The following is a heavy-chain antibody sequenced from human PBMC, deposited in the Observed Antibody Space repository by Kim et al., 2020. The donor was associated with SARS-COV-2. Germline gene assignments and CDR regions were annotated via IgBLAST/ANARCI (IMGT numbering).Heavy chain of an antibody. J-gene: IGHJ6*02. V-gene: IGHV3-30*18. CDR2: LSYDGINK. CDR1: GFTFSSFG. Sequence: GGSLRLSCAASGFTFSSFGMYWVRQAPGKGLEWVAVLSYDGINKYYADSVKGRFTISRDNSKNTLHLQMNSLRAEDTAVYYCAKDGRSQLWPGEGMDVWGQGTTVTVSS. CDR3: AKDGRSQLWPGEGMDV. D-gene: IGHD5-18*01.